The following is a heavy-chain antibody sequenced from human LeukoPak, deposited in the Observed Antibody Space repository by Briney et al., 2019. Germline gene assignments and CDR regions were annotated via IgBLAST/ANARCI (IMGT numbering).Heavy chain of an antibody. CDR1: GFTSSSYW. Sequence: GGSLRLSCAASGFTSSSYWMSWVRQAPGKGLEWVANIWQDGSEKYYVDSVKGRFTISRDNAKNSLYLQMNSLRAEDTAVYYCAREDPKYYYYGMDVWGQGTTVTVSS. J-gene: IGHJ6*02. CDR3: AREDPKYYYYGMDV. CDR2: IWQDGSEK. V-gene: IGHV3-7*01.